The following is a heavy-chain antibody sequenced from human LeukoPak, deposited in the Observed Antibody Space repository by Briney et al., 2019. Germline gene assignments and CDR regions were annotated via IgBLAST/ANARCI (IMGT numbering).Heavy chain of an antibody. CDR2: ISAYNGNT. CDR1: GYTFSNYG. Sequence: ASVKVSCEASGYTFSNYGITWVRQAPGQGLEWMGWISAYNGNTKYAQKVQGRTTMTTDTSTSTVYMELRSLRYDDTAVYFCAEDQRFGELTYLDYWGQGSLVTVSS. V-gene: IGHV1-18*01. CDR3: AEDQRFGELTYLDY. J-gene: IGHJ4*02. D-gene: IGHD3-10*01.